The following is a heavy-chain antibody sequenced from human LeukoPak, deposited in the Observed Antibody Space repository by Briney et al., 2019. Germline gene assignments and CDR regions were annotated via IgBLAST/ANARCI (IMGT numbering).Heavy chain of an antibody. J-gene: IGHJ4*02. D-gene: IGHD3-22*01. V-gene: IGHV1-24*01. CDR3: ATEDGYYYDSSGYGNY. CDR1: GYTLTELS. Sequence: GASVKVSCKVSGYTLTELSMHWVRQAPGKGLEWMGGFDPEDGETIYAQKFQGRVTMTEDTSTDTAYMELSSLRSEDTAVYYCATEDGYYYDSSGYGNYWGQGTLVTVSS. CDR2: FDPEDGET.